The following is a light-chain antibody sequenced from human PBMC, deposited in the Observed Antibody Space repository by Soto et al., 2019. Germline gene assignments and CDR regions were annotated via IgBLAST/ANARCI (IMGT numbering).Light chain of an antibody. CDR1: QSISNY. Sequence: DIHMTQSPSSLSASVGSRVTIACRESQSISNYLNWYQQTPGKAPKLLIYAASSLQSGVPSRFSGSGSGTDFTLTISSLQTEDFATYYCLQSYRTPLTFGGGTKV. J-gene: IGKJ4*01. CDR3: LQSYRTPLT. CDR2: AAS. V-gene: IGKV1-39*01.